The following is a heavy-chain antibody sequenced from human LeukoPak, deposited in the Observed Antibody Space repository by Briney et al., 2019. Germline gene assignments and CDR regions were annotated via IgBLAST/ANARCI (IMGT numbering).Heavy chain of an antibody. CDR3: AKGKYWGVDCYSGFDY. V-gene: IGHV3-23*01. CDR1: GFTFSSHA. CDR2: ISGGGGST. Sequence: GGSLRLSCTASGFTFSSHAMSWVRQAPGKGLEWVSVISGGGGSTFYADSVKGRFTISRDNSKNSLYLQINSLRAEDTAIYYCAKGKYWGVDCYSGFDYWGQGTLVTVSS. D-gene: IGHD2-21*02. J-gene: IGHJ4*02.